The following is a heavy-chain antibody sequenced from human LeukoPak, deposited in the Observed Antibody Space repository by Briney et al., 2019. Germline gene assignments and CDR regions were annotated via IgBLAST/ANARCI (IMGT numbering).Heavy chain of an antibody. D-gene: IGHD3-3*01. CDR2: IYYSGST. J-gene: IGHJ5*02. CDR1: GGSISSSSYY. CDR3: AGHCGDYDFWSGYPNWFDP. V-gene: IGHV4-39*01. Sequence: SETLSLTCTVSGGSISSSSYYWGWIRQPPGKGLEWIGSIYYSGSTYYNPSLKSRVTISVDTSKNQFSLKLSSVTAADTAVYYCAGHCGDYDFWSGYPNWFDPWGQGTLVTVSS.